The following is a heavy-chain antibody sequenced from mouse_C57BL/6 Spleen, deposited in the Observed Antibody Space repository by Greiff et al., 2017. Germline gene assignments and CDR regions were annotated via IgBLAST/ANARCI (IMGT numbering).Heavy chain of an antibody. J-gene: IGHJ2*01. V-gene: IGHV1-47*01. CDR1: GYTFTTYP. Sequence: QVQLQQSGAELVKPGASVKMSCKASGYTFTTYPIEWMKQNHGKSLEWIGNFHPYNDDTKYNEKFKGKATLTVEESSSAVYLELSRLTSDDSAVYDCARGGTSGTRYFDYWGQGTTLTVAS. CDR3: ARGGTSGTRYFDY. CDR2: FHPYNDDT. D-gene: IGHD4-1*01.